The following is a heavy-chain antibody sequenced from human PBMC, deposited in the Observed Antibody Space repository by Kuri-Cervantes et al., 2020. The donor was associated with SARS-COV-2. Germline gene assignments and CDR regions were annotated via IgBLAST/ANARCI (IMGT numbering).Heavy chain of an antibody. J-gene: IGHJ4*02. CDR1: GGSISSYY. CDR2: IYYSGST. D-gene: IGHD5-24*01. CDR3: ARGMATEAFDY. Sequence: SETLSLTCTVSGGSISSYYWSWIRQPPGKGLEWIGYIYYSGSTNYNPSLKSRVTISVDTSKNQFSLQLNSVTPEDTAVYYCARGMATEAFDYWGQGTLVTVSS. V-gene: IGHV4-59*12.